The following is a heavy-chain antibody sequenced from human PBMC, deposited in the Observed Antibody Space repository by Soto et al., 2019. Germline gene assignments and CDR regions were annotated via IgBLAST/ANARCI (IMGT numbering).Heavy chain of an antibody. CDR1: GFTFSSYG. CDR2: ISYDGSNK. D-gene: IGHD2-8*01. CDR3: AKDSSLDQLVLMVYAGLGYYGMDV. J-gene: IGHJ6*02. V-gene: IGHV3-30*18. Sequence: PGGSLRLSCAASGFTFSSYGMHWVRQAPGKGLEWVAVISYDGSNKYYADSVKGRFTISRDNSKNTLYLQMNSLRAEDTAVYYCAKDSSLDQLVLMVYAGLGYYGMDVWGQGTTVTVS.